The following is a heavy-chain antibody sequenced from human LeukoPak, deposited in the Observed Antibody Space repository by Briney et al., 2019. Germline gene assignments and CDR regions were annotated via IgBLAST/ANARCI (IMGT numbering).Heavy chain of an antibody. CDR2: IYYSGST. V-gene: IGHV4-59*01. D-gene: IGHD3-10*01. J-gene: IGHJ4*02. Sequence: SETLSLTCTVSGGSISSYYWSWIRQPPGKGLEWIGYIYYSGSTNYNPSLKSRVTISVDTSKNQFSLKLSSVTAADTAVYYCARSPPRTMVRGVITFFDYWGQGTLVTVSS. CDR3: ARSPPRTMVRGVITFFDY. CDR1: GGSISSYY.